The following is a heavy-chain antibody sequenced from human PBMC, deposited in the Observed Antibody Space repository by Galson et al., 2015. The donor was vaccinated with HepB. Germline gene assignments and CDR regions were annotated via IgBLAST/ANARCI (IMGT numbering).Heavy chain of an antibody. D-gene: IGHD2-2*01. CDR3: ASLDIVVVPAASEGGAFDI. Sequence: SLRLSCAASGFTFSSYAMHWVRQAPGKGLEWVAVISYDGSNKYYADSVKGRFTISRDNSKNTLYLQMNSLRAEDTAVYYCASLDIVVVPAASEGGAFDIWGQGTMVTVSS. CDR2: ISYDGSNK. V-gene: IGHV3-30-3*01. CDR1: GFTFSSYA. J-gene: IGHJ3*02.